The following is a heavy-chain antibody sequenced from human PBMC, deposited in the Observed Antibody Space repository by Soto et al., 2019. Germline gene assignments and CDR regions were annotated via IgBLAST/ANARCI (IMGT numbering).Heavy chain of an antibody. J-gene: IGHJ3*02. Sequence: EVQLVESGGGLVQPGRSLRLSCTASGFTFGDYAMSWFRQAPGKGLGWVGFIRSKAYGGTTEYAASVKGRFTISRDDSKSIAYLQMNSLKTEDTAVYYCTRDRPPYYDFWSGYRPQNDAFDIWGQGTMVTVSS. V-gene: IGHV3-49*03. CDR2: IRSKAYGGTT. CDR1: GFTFGDYA. D-gene: IGHD3-3*01. CDR3: TRDRPPYYDFWSGYRPQNDAFDI.